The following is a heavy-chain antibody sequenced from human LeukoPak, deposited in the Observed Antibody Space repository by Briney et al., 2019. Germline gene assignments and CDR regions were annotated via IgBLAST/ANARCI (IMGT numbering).Heavy chain of an antibody. Sequence: PSETLSLTCTVSGYSISSGYYWGWIRQPPGKGLEWIGSIYYSGSTNYNPSLKSRVTISVDTSKNQFSLKLSSVTAADTAVYYCARGITVASPWGQGTLVTVSS. J-gene: IGHJ5*02. CDR1: GYSISSGYY. CDR3: ARGITVASP. V-gene: IGHV4-38-2*02. D-gene: IGHD6-19*01. CDR2: IYYSGST.